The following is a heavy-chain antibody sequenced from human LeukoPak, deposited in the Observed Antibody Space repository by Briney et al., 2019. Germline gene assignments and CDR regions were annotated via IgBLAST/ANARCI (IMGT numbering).Heavy chain of an antibody. CDR3: ARDHGPTGVVAATAFDY. J-gene: IGHJ4*02. Sequence: GASVKVSCKASGYTFTGYYMHWVRQAPGQGLEWMGRINPNSGGTNYAQKLQGRVTMTTDTSTSTAYMELRSLRSDDTAVYYCARDHGPTGVVAATAFDYWGQGTLVTVSS. CDR1: GYTFTGYY. V-gene: IGHV1-2*06. CDR2: INPNSGGT. D-gene: IGHD2-15*01.